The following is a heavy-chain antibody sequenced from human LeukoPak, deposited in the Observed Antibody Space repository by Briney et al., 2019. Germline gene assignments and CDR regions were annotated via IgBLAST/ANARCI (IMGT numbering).Heavy chain of an antibody. Sequence: ASVKVSCKASGYTFTGYYMHWVRQAPGQGLEWMGWINPNSGGTNYAQKFQGRVTMTRDTSISTAYMELGRLRSDDTAVYYCARGDELWFGVLRFVLQNFDYWGQGTLVTVSS. D-gene: IGHD3-10*01. J-gene: IGHJ4*02. V-gene: IGHV1-2*02. CDR3: ARGDELWFGVLRFVLQNFDY. CDR1: GYTFTGYY. CDR2: INPNSGGT.